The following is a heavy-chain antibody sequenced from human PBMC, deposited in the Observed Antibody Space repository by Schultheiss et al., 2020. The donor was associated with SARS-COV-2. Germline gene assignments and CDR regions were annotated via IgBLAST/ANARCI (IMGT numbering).Heavy chain of an antibody. Sequence: GGSLRLSCAASGFTFSSYAMHWVRQAPGKGLEWVSGINWNGGSTGYADSVKGRFTISRDNAKNTLYLQMNSLRAEDTAVYYCARAGLYTYGHHYFDFWGQGTLVTVSS. V-gene: IGHV3-20*04. J-gene: IGHJ4*02. CDR2: INWNGGST. CDR3: ARAGLYTYGHHYFDF. CDR1: GFTFSSYA. D-gene: IGHD3-16*01.